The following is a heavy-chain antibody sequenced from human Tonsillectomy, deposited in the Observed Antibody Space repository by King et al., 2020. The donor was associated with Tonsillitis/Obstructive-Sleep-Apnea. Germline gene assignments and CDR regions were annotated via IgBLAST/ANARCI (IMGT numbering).Heavy chain of an antibody. D-gene: IGHD3-10*01. CDR3: ARERGGDHGYFDY. CDR2: IKQDGSEK. V-gene: IGHV3-7*03. CDR1: GFTFSSYW. Sequence: VQLVESGGGLVQPGGSLRLSCAASGFTFSSYWMSWVRQAPGKGLEWVANIKQDGSEKYYVDSVKGRFTISRDNAKNSLYLQMNSLRAEDTAVYYCARERGGDHGYFDYWGQGTLVTVSS. J-gene: IGHJ4*02.